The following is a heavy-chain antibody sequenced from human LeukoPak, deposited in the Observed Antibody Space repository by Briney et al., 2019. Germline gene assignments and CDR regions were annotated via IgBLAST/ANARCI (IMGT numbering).Heavy chain of an antibody. CDR1: GYTFSGYY. V-gene: IGHV1-2*02. CDR2: IDPNSGGT. J-gene: IGHJ3*02. Sequence: GASAKVSCKASGYTFSGYYLHWVRQAPGQGLEWMGWIDPNSGGTNYAQKFQGRITMTRDTSINTDYIELSRLRSDDTAVYYCARVLHVNYAAFDIWGQGTMVTVSS. D-gene: IGHD4-11*01. CDR3: ARVLHVNYAAFDI.